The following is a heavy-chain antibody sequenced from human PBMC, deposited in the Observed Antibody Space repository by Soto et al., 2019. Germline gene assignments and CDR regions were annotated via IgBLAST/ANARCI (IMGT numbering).Heavy chain of an antibody. J-gene: IGHJ6*01. D-gene: IGHD3-3*01. V-gene: IGHV4-34*01. Sequence: QVQLQQWGAGLLKPSETLSLIRAVYGGSFSGYYWSWIRQPPGKGLEWIGEINHSGSTNYNPSLKSRVTISVDTSKNQFSLKLSSVTAADTAVYYCARVRDNFWSGTFYYYYGMDVW. CDR2: INHSGST. CDR1: GGSFSGYY. CDR3: ARVRDNFWSGTFYYYYGMDV.